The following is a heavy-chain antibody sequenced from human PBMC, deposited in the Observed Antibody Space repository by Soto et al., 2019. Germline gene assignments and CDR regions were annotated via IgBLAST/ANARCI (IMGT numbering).Heavy chain of an antibody. CDR1: VGSISIYY. Sequence: KPSETLGLSCTVSVGSISIYYWSWIRQPPGKGLEWIGYIYYSGSTNYNPSLKSRVTISVDTSKNQFSLKLSSVTAADTAVYYCARAGYSSSWANYYYYYGMDVWGQGTTVTVSS. J-gene: IGHJ6*02. D-gene: IGHD6-13*01. CDR3: ARAGYSSSWANYYYYYGMDV. V-gene: IGHV4-59*01. CDR2: IYYSGST.